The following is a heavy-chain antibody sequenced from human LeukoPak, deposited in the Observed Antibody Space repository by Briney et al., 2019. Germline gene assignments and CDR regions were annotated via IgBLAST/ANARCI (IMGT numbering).Heavy chain of an antibody. CDR1: GFTFSSYP. Sequence: GGSPRLSCAASGFTFSSYPLHWVRQAPGKGLEWGTLISYDGSKIYYADSVKGRFSISRDNSKNTLYLQMNSLRAEDTAVYYCARESGWGLPHAFDFWGQGTMVTVSS. D-gene: IGHD3-3*01. V-gene: IGHV3-30-3*01. J-gene: IGHJ3*01. CDR3: ARESGWGLPHAFDF. CDR2: ISYDGSKI.